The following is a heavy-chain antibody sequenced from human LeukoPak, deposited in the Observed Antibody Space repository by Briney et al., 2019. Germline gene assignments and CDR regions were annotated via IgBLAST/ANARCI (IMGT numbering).Heavy chain of an antibody. CDR1: GFTFSSYS. V-gene: IGHV3-21*01. J-gene: IGHJ4*02. D-gene: IGHD3-22*01. Sequence: GGSLRLSCAASGFTFSSYSMNWVRQAPGKGLEWVSSISSSSSYIYYADSVKGRFTISRDNAKNSLYLQMNSLRAEDTAVYYCAREIFSGYYDSSGYYYGGRNFDYWGQGTLVTVSS. CDR2: ISSSSSYI. CDR3: AREIFSGYYDSSGYYYGGRNFDY.